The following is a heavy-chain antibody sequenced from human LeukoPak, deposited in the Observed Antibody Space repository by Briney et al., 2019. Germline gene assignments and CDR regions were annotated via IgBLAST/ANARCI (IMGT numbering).Heavy chain of an antibody. CDR1: GGTFSSYA. CDR3: ARGGSGTHDY. V-gene: IGHV1-69*05. Sequence: ASVKVSCKASGGTFSSYAISWVRQAPGQGLEWMGRIIPIFGTANYAQKFQGRVTITTDESTSTAYMELSRLRSDDTAVYYCARGGSGTHDYWGQGTLVTVSS. J-gene: IGHJ4*02. D-gene: IGHD1-26*01. CDR2: IIPIFGTA.